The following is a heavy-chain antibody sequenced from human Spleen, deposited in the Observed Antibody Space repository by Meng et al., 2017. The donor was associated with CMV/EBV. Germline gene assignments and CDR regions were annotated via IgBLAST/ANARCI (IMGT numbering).Heavy chain of an antibody. Sequence: VQLVQSGPEVKKLGASVKVSCKASGYTFTSYAISWVRQAPGQGLEWMGRINPNSGATNYAQNFQGRVTMTRDTSINTAYMELSRLTSDDTAVYYCTRDPGGLDYWGQGTLVTVSS. CDR2: INPNSGAT. D-gene: IGHD3-16*01. CDR3: TRDPGGLDY. V-gene: IGHV1-2*06. CDR1: GYTFTSYA. J-gene: IGHJ4*02.